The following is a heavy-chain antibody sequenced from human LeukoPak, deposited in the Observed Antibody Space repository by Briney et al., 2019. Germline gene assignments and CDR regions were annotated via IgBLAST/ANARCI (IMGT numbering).Heavy chain of an antibody. V-gene: IGHV4-30-2*03. D-gene: IGHD3-22*01. CDR3: ARQRGITMIPY. CDR2: FYYSGST. J-gene: IGHJ4*02. Sequence: PSQTLSLTCTVSGGSISSGDYYWSWIRQPPGKGLEWIGSFYYSGSTYYNPSLKSRVTMSVDTSKNQFSLKLSSVTAADTAVYYCARQRGITMIPYWGRGTLVTVSS. CDR1: GGSISSGDYY.